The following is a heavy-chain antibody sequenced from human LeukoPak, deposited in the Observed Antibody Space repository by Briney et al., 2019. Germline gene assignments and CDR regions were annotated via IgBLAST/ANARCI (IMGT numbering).Heavy chain of an antibody. CDR3: ARDDTSGSYYWFDP. J-gene: IGHJ5*02. Sequence: ASVKVSCKASGYTFTGYYMHWVRQAPGQGLEWMGWINPNSGGTNYAQKFQGRVTMTRDTSISTAYMELSRLRSDDTAVYYCARDDTSGSYYWFDPWGQGTLVTVSS. CDR1: GYTFTGYY. CDR2: INPNSGGT. D-gene: IGHD1-26*01. V-gene: IGHV1-2*02.